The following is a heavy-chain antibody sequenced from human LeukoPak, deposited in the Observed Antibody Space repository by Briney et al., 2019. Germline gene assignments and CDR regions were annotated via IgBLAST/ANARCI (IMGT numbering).Heavy chain of an antibody. CDR2: IYHSGST. J-gene: IGHJ4*02. V-gene: IGHV4-61*08. CDR3: AREAAADPGLFY. Sequence: SETLSLTCTVSGGSISSGGYYWSWIRQPPGKGLEWIGYIYHSGSTNYNPSLKSRVTISVDTSKNQFSLKLSSVTAADTAVYYCAREAAADPGLFYWGQGTLVTVSS. D-gene: IGHD6-13*01. CDR1: GGSISSGGYY.